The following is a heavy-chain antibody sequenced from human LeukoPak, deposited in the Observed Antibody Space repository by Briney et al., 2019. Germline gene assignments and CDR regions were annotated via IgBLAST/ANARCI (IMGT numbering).Heavy chain of an antibody. CDR2: MNPNSGNT. J-gene: IGHJ6*02. V-gene: IGHV1-8*01. Sequence: ASVKVSCKASGYTFTSYDINWVRQATGQGLEWMGWMNPNSGNTGYAQKFQGRVTMTRITSISTAYMELSSLRSGDTAVYYCARGFGGYDFDYYYGMDVWGQGTTVTVSS. D-gene: IGHD5-12*01. CDR1: GYTFTSYD. CDR3: ARGFGGYDFDYYYGMDV.